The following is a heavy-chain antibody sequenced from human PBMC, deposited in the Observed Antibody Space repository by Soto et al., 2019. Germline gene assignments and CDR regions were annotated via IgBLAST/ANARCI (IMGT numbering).Heavy chain of an antibody. D-gene: IGHD5-18*01. CDR1: GFTFSSYG. J-gene: IGHJ4*02. Sequence: SLRLSCAASGFTFSSYGMHWVRQAPGKGLEWVAVISYDGSNKYYADSVKGRFTISRDNSKNTLYLQMNSLRAEDTAVYYCAKEPKEYSYGPSYFDYWGQGTLVTAPQ. V-gene: IGHV3-30*18. CDR2: ISYDGSNK. CDR3: AKEPKEYSYGPSYFDY.